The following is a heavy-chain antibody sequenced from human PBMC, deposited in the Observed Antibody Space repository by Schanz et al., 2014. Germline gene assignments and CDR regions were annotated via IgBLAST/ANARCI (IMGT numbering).Heavy chain of an antibody. V-gene: IGHV1-46*01. D-gene: IGHD2-2*01. J-gene: IGHJ4*02. Sequence: QVQLVQSGAEVKKPGASVKVSCKASGYTFTSYDINWVRQAPGQGLEWMGKINPSSGTTRIAQNFQGRLTVTRDTSTSTVNMELRSLTSDDTAVYYCARDVPINDYWGQGTPXTVSS. CDR1: GYTFTSYD. CDR2: INPSSGTT. CDR3: ARDVPINDY.